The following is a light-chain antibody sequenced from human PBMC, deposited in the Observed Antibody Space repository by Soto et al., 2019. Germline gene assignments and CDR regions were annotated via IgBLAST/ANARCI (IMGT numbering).Light chain of an antibody. CDR2: DAS. J-gene: IGKJ2*01. CDR3: QQYSSYLYT. V-gene: IGKV1-5*01. Sequence: DIQTTQSPSTLSASVGDRVTITCRASQSISSWLAWYQQKPGKAPKLLIYDASSLESGDPSRFSGSGSGTESTLTISSLQPDDFSTYYCQQYSSYLYTFGQGTKLEIK. CDR1: QSISSW.